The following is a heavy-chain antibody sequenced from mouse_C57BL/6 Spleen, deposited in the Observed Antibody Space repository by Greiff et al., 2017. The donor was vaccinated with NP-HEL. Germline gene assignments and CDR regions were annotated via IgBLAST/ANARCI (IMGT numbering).Heavy chain of an antibody. V-gene: IGHV1-50*01. CDR1: GYTFTSYW. CDR2: IDPSDSYP. D-gene: IGHD1-3*01. CDR3: AITRTGYFEV. Sequence: VQLQQSGAELVKPGASVKLSCKASGYTFTSYWMQWVKQRPGQGLEWIGEIDPSDSYPNYNQKFKGKATLTVATSSSTAYMQLSSPTSEESSVFYCAITRTGYFEVRGTGTTVTVSS. J-gene: IGHJ1*03.